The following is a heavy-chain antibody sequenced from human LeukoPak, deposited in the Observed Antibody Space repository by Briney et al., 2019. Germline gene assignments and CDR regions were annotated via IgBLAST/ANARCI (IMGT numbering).Heavy chain of an antibody. Sequence: GGTQRLLHGASGLTYSSYDMHWARHARGKGREYGSAISSNGSSTYYANSVKGRFKISRDNSKNTLYLQMGSLRAEDMAVYYRARDSWFGEFIPGDSWGQGTLVTVSS. J-gene: IGHJ4*02. CDR2: ISSNGSST. CDR1: GLTYSSYD. D-gene: IGHD3-10*01. V-gene: IGHV3-64*01. CDR3: ARDSWFGEFIPGDS.